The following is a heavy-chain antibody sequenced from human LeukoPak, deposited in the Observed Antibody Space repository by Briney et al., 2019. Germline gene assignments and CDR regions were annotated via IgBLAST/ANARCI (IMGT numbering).Heavy chain of an antibody. V-gene: IGHV3-23*01. CDR2: ISGSGGST. CDR1: GFTFSSYA. Sequence: GGSLSLSCAASGFTFSSYAMSWVRQAPGEGLEWVSAISGSGGSTNYADSVKGRFTISRDNSKNTLYLQMNSLRAEDTAVYYCARAPTPFYYDSSAYYSDFWGQGTLVTVSS. D-gene: IGHD6-25*01. CDR3: ARAPTPFYYDSSAYYSDF. J-gene: IGHJ4*02.